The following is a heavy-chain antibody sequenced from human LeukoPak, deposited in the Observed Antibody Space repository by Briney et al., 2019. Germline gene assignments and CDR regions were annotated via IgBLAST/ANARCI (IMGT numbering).Heavy chain of an antibody. D-gene: IGHD3-10*01. CDR2: INHSGST. CDR3: AGVPYYGSGSYYNRNWFDP. J-gene: IGHJ5*02. Sequence: SETLSLTCAVYGGSFSGYYWSWIRQSPGKGLEWIGEINHSGSTNYNPSLKSRVTISVDTSKNQFSLKLSSVTAADTAVYYCAGVPYYGSGSYYNRNWFDPWGQGTLVTVSS. V-gene: IGHV4-34*01. CDR1: GGSFSGYY.